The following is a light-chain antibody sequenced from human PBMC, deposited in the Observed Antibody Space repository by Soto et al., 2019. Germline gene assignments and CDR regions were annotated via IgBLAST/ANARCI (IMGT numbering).Light chain of an antibody. CDR1: SSDVGDYKY. CDR2: DVT. CDR3: SSYTSSSTLV. V-gene: IGLV2-14*01. J-gene: IGLJ2*01. Sequence: QSALTQPASVSGSPGQSITISCTGTSSDVGDYKYVSWYQQHPGKAPKLMIYDVTNRTSGVSNRFSGSKSGNTASLTISGLQAEDEADYYCSSYTSSSTLVFGGGTKLTVL.